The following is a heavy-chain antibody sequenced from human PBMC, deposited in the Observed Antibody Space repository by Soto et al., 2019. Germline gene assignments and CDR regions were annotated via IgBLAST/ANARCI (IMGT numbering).Heavy chain of an antibody. Sequence: ASVKVSCKASGGTFSSYAISWVRQAPGQGLEWMGGIIPILGTANYAQKFQGRVTITADESTSTAYMELSSLTSEDTAVYYCARRAYGSGSYYNIGYYGMDVWGQGTTVTVSS. CDR3: ARRAYGSGSYYNIGYYGMDV. V-gene: IGHV1-69*13. J-gene: IGHJ6*02. CDR2: IIPILGTA. CDR1: GGTFSSYA. D-gene: IGHD3-10*01.